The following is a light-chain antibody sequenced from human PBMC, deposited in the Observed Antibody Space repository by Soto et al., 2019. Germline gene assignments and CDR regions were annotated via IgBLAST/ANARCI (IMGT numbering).Light chain of an antibody. Sequence: QSALTQPASVSGSPGQSSTISCTGTRSDVGSYNLVSWYQQHPGKAPKLMIYEVNKRPSGFSNRFSGSKSGNTASLTISGLQAEDEADYYCCSYAGSDTWAFGGGTKVTVL. CDR1: RSDVGSYNL. J-gene: IGLJ3*02. CDR2: EVN. V-gene: IGLV2-23*02. CDR3: CSYAGSDTWA.